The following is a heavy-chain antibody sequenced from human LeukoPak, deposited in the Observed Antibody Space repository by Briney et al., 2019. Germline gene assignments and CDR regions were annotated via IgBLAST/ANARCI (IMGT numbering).Heavy chain of an antibody. J-gene: IGHJ4*02. CDR2: IDPSDSYT. CDR3: ATSQATDDY. CDR1: GYSFTSHR. V-gene: IGHV5-10-1*01. D-gene: IGHD1-26*01. Sequence: GESLKISCKGSGYSFTSHRISWVRQMPGKGLEWMGRIDPSDSYTNYSPSFQGHVTISADKSISTAYLQWSSLKASDTAMYYCATSQATDDYWGQGTLVTVSS.